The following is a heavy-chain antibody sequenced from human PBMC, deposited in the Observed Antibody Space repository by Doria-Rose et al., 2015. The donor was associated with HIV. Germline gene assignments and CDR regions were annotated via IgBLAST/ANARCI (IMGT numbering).Heavy chain of an antibody. J-gene: IGHJ6*03. Sequence: GKGLEWIGYIYSSGSTHYNSSLKSRVTISIDTSKNQFSLKLSSVTAADTAVYYCARFRPSRGVYYSLDVWSKGTTVTVSS. CDR2: IYSSGST. V-gene: IGHV4-4*09. D-gene: IGHD3-10*01. CDR3: ARFRPSRGVYYSLDV.